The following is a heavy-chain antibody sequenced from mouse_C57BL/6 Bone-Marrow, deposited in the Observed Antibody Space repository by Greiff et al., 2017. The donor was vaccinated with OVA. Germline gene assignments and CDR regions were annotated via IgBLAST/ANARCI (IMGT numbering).Heavy chain of an antibody. D-gene: IGHD2-3*01. CDR2: IWSGGST. V-gene: IGHV2-2*01. CDR1: GFSLTSYG. J-gene: IGHJ4*01. CDR3: ARNYDGYYLYYAMDY. Sequence: QVQLQQSGPGLVQPSQSLSITCTVSGFSLTSYGVHWVRQSPGKGLEWLGVIWSGGSTDYNAAFISRLSISKDNSKSQVFFKMNSLQADDTAIYYCARNYDGYYLYYAMDYWGQGTSVTVSS.